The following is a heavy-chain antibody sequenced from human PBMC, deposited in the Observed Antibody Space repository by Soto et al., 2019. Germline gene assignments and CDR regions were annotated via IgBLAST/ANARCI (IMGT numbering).Heavy chain of an antibody. CDR3: AVGSIFGVAHSRFDY. Sequence: QVQLVESWGGVVQPGRSLRLSCAASGFTFSSYAMHWVRQAPGKGLEWVAVISYDGSNKYYADSVKGRFTVSRDNSKNTRALQMNSLRAEDTAVYYCAVGSIFGVAHSRFDYWGQGPLVTVSS. D-gene: IGHD3-3*01. CDR1: GFTFSSYA. J-gene: IGHJ4*02. V-gene: IGHV3-30-3*01. CDR2: ISYDGSNK.